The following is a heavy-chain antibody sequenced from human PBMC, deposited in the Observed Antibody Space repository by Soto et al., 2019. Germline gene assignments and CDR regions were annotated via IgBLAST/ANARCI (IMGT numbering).Heavy chain of an antibody. J-gene: IGHJ6*02. V-gene: IGHV3-9*01. CDR3: AKGGGFGELSPLYGMDV. CDR2: ISWNSGSI. D-gene: IGHD3-10*01. CDR1: GFTFDDYA. Sequence: GGSLRLSCAASGFTFDDYAMHLVRQAPGKGLEWVSGISWNSGSIGYADSVKGRFSISRDNSKNTLYLQMNSLRAEDTAVYYCAKGGGFGELSPLYGMDVWGQGTTVTVSS.